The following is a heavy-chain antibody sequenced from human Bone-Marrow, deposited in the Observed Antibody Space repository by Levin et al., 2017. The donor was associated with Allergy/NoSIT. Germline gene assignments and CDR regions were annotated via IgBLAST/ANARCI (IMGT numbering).Heavy chain of an antibody. CDR2: IIPMFGTP. Sequence: SVKVSCKSSGGIFSNYAISWVRQAPGQGLEWMGGIIPMFGTPNYAQKFQGRVTITADKATNTVDTYLSNLKSDDTAVYYCARDRMSSILGQDYYYYFFGMDVWGQGTTVTVSS. J-gene: IGHJ6*02. D-gene: IGHD2/OR15-2a*01. CDR3: ARDRMSSILGQDYYYYFFGMDV. V-gene: IGHV1-69*06. CDR1: GGIFSNYA.